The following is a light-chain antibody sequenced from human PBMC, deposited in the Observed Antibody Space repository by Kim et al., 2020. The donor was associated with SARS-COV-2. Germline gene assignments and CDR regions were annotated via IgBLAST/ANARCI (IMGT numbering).Light chain of an antibody. CDR1: KIEVRS. CDR3: KVFDSSSDQEVV. CDR2: YDS. Sequence: PGKTASVNWGGDKIEVRSVRGYQKKPGRAPVLVIQYDSDRPSGIPERFSGSKSGNTATLTISRAEAGDEADYYWKVFDSSSDQEVVFGGGTKVTVL. V-gene: IGLV3-21*04. J-gene: IGLJ2*01.